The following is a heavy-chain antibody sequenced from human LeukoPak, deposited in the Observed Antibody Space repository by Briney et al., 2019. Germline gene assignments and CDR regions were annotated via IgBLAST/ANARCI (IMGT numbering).Heavy chain of an antibody. CDR1: GFTFSSYA. CDR3: ARDSSSLDY. Sequence: GGSLRLSCAASGFTFSSYAMHWVRQAPGKGLEWVAVISYDGSNKYYADSVKGRFTISRDNSKNTLYLQMNSLRAEDTAVYYCARDSSSLDYWGQGTLVTVSS. CDR2: ISYDGSNK. J-gene: IGHJ4*02. V-gene: IGHV3-30-3*01. D-gene: IGHD2-2*01.